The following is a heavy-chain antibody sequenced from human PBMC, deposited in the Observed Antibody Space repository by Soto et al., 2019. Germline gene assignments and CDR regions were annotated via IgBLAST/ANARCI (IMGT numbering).Heavy chain of an antibody. Sequence: EVQLLESGGDLVQPGGSLRLSCAASGFTFTKYAMTWVRQAPGKGLEWVSSISKSGGDTYYADSVKGRFTISRDNSKNAVYLQMSSLRAEDTAVYYCAKGGLYGDYTDSWGQGTLVTVSS. CDR2: ISKSGGDT. V-gene: IGHV3-23*01. CDR3: AKGGLYGDYTDS. J-gene: IGHJ4*02. D-gene: IGHD3-16*01. CDR1: GFTFTKYA.